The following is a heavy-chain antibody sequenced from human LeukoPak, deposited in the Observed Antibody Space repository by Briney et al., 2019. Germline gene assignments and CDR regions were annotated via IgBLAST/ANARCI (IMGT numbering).Heavy chain of an antibody. D-gene: IGHD6-13*01. J-gene: IGHJ6*02. CDR1: GGSFSGYY. CDR2: INHSGST. Sequence: SETLSLTCAVYGGSFSGYYWSWIRQPPGKGLEWIGEINHSGSTNYNPSLKSRVTISVDTSKNQFSLKLSSVTAADTAVYYCARDQQLVTGPQYYYYYGMDVWGQGTTVTVSS. V-gene: IGHV4-34*01. CDR3: ARDQQLVTGPQYYYYYGMDV.